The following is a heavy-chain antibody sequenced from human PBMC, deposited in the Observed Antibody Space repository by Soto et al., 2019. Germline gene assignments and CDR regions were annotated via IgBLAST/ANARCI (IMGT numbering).Heavy chain of an antibody. CDR1: GFTFSGSA. V-gene: IGHV3-73*02. CDR2: IRSKANSYAT. D-gene: IGHD6-19*01. Sequence: EVQLVESGGGLVQPGGSLKLSCAASGFTFSGSAMHWVRQASGKGLEWVGRIRSKANSYATAYAASVKGRFTISRDDSKNTAYLQMNSLKTEDTAVYYCTRPSSGWPHWYFDLWGRGTLVTVSS. J-gene: IGHJ2*01. CDR3: TRPSSGWPHWYFDL.